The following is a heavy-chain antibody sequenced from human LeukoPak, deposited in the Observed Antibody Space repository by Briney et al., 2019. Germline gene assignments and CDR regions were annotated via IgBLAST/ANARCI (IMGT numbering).Heavy chain of an antibody. J-gene: IGHJ4*02. Sequence: GGSLRLSCAASGFTFSSYWMSWVRQAPGKGLEWVANIKQDGSEKYYVDSVKGRFTISRDNAKNSLYLQMNSLRAEDTAVYYCARGLPSVEYYFEYWGQGTLVTVSS. V-gene: IGHV3-7*04. CDR3: ARGLPSVEYYFEY. CDR2: IKQDGSEK. CDR1: GFTFSSYW. D-gene: IGHD3-16*01.